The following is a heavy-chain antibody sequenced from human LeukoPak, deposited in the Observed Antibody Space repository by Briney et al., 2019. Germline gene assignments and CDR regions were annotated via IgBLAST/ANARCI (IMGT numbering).Heavy chain of an antibody. V-gene: IGHV3-11*06. CDR2: ISSSTRYT. CDR1: GFIPSDYY. J-gene: IGHJ4*02. CDR3: ARGGDSSGYSLSLTY. D-gene: IGHD3-22*01. Sequence: PGGSLRLSCAASGFIPSDYYMSWIRRAAGKGLEWVSYISSSTRYTNYADSVKGRFTISRDNARNSLYLQMNSLRAEDTAVYYCARGGDSSGYSLSLTYWGQGTLVTVSS.